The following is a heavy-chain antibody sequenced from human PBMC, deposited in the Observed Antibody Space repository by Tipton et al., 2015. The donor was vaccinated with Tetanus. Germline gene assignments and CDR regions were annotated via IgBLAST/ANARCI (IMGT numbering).Heavy chain of an antibody. D-gene: IGHD3-3*01. V-gene: IGHV4-61*08. CDR1: GASISSGGYY. J-gene: IGHJ4*02. CDR2: VSYSGST. Sequence: LSLTCSVSGASISSGGYYWNWIRQPPGKGLEWIGYVSYSGSTNSNYSLKSRITISQDTSKNQFSLRLTSVTAADTAVYYCARANYDFPKKGPFDSWGQGSLVIVSS. CDR3: ARANYDFPKKGPFDS.